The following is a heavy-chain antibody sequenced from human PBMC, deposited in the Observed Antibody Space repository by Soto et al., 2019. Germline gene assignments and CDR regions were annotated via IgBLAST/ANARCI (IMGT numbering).Heavy chain of an antibody. CDR1: GGSISSYY. CDR3: ARGVVPAHKDY. Sequence: ASETLSLTCTVSGGSISSYYWSWIRQPPGKGLEWIGYIYYSGSTNYNPPLKSRVTISVDTSKNQFSLKLSSVTAADTAVYYCARGVVPAHKDYWGQGTLVTVSS. V-gene: IGHV4-59*01. CDR2: IYYSGST. D-gene: IGHD2-2*01. J-gene: IGHJ4*02.